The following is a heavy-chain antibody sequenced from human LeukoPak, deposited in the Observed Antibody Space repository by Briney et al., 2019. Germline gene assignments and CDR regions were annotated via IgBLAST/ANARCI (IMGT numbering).Heavy chain of an antibody. CDR1: GYTFTSYG. D-gene: IGHD2-2*02. J-gene: IGHJ1*01. V-gene: IGHV1-18*01. CDR3: ARDLEDIVVVPAAIVYFQH. Sequence: ASVKLSCKASGYTFTSYGISWVRQAPGQGLEWMGWISAYNGNTNYAQKLQGRVTMTTDTSTSTAYMELRSLRSDDTAVYYCARDLEDIVVVPAAIVYFQHWGQGTLVTVSS. CDR2: ISAYNGNT.